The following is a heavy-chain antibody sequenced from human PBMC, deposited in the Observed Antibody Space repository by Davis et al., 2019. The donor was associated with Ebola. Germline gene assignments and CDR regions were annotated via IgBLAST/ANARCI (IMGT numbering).Heavy chain of an antibody. D-gene: IGHD6-13*01. Sequence: GRFTISRDNAKNSLYLEMNSLRVEDTAVYYCAKQSYSSSRYFDYWGQGTLVTVSS. CDR3: AKQSYSSSRYFDY. V-gene: IGHV3-11*03. J-gene: IGHJ4*02.